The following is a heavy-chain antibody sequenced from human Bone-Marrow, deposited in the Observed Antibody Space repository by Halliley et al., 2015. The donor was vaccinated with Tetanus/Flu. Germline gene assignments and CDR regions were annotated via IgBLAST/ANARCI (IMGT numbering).Heavy chain of an antibody. V-gene: IGHV3-15*01. CDR3: TTTLGYCTDGICYPDDY. D-gene: IGHD2-8*01. CDR2: DGGTT. J-gene: IGHJ4*02. Sequence: DGGTTDYAAPVEGRFTIYRDDSKDTLYLQMNSLKTGDTGVYFCTTTLGYCTDGICYPDDYWGQGTLVTVSS.